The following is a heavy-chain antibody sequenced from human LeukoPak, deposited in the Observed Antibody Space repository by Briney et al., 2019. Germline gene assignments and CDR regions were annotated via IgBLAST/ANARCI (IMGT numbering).Heavy chain of an antibody. Sequence: GGSLRLSCAASGFTFSSYGMHWVRQAPGKGLEWVAVISYDGSNKYYADSVKGRFTISRDNSKNTLYLQMNSLRAEDTAVYYCAKEGPQWLTGGGYFQHWGQGTLVTVSS. D-gene: IGHD6-19*01. CDR3: AKEGPQWLTGGGYFQH. V-gene: IGHV3-30*18. CDR1: GFTFSSYG. J-gene: IGHJ1*01. CDR2: ISYDGSNK.